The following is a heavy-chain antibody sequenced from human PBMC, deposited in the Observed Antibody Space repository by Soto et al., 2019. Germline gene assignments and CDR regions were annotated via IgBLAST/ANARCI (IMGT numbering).Heavy chain of an antibody. J-gene: IGHJ4*02. V-gene: IGHV4-31*03. Sequence: QVQLQESGPGLVKPSQTLSLSCTVSGGSFSSGGYYWSWIRQHPGKGLELIGYFYYGGTTNYSPSLEIRLTMSVDASQSQFSLRLSSVTDADTAVYYCAGSFHSCYGPFDLWGQGTLVTVSS. D-gene: IGHD5-12*01. CDR1: GGSFSSGGYY. CDR2: FYYGGTT. CDR3: AGSFHSCYGPFDL.